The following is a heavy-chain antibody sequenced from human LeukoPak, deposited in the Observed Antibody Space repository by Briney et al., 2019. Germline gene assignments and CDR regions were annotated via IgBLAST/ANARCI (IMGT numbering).Heavy chain of an antibody. D-gene: IGHD3-22*01. CDR2: VYNSGKT. Sequence: PSETLSLTFTVSGGSIRSNYWSWIRQPAGKGLEYIGRVYNSGKTNYNPSLRSRVTMSVDTSRNEFSLNLASVTAADTAVYYCARSSFDHYDSSGLFIDMWGQGTMVTVSS. V-gene: IGHV4-4*07. J-gene: IGHJ3*02. CDR3: ARSSFDHYDSSGLFIDM. CDR1: GGSIRSNY.